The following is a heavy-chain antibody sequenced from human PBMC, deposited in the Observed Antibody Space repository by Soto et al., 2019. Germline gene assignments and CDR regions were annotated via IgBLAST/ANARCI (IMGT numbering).Heavy chain of an antibody. CDR2: ISGSGGST. CDR3: ANGIAVVPPSDY. Sequence: GGSLRLSCAASGFTFSSYAMSWARQAPGKGLEWVSAISGSGGSTYYADSVKGRFTISRDNSKNTLYLQMNSLRAEDTAVYYCANGIAVVPPSDYWGQGTLVTVSS. V-gene: IGHV3-23*01. J-gene: IGHJ4*02. CDR1: GFTFSSYA. D-gene: IGHD6-19*01.